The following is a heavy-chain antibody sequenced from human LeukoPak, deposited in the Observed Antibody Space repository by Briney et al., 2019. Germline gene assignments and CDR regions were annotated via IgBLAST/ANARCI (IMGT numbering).Heavy chain of an antibody. Sequence: GGSLRLSCAASGFTFSSYAMSWVRQAPGKGLEWVSAISGSGGSTYYADSVKGRFTISRDNFKNTLYLQMNSLRAEDTAVYYCAKSIAARRGFDYWGQGTLVTVSS. V-gene: IGHV3-23*01. CDR2: ISGSGGST. CDR1: GFTFSSYA. D-gene: IGHD6-6*01. CDR3: AKSIAARRGFDY. J-gene: IGHJ4*02.